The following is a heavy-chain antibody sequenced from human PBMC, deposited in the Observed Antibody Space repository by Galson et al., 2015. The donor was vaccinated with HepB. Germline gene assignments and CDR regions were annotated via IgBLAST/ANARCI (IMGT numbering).Heavy chain of an antibody. CDR2: ISAYNGNT. CDR3: ARDPYIVVVPAAREVGWFDP. V-gene: IGHV1-18*01. Sequence: SVKVSCKASGYTFTSYGISWVRQAPGQGLEWMGWISAYNGNTNYAQKLQGRVTMTTDTSTSTAYMELRSLRSDDTAVYYCARDPYIVVVPAAREVGWFDPWGQGTLVTVSS. D-gene: IGHD2-2*01. J-gene: IGHJ5*02. CDR1: GYTFTSYG.